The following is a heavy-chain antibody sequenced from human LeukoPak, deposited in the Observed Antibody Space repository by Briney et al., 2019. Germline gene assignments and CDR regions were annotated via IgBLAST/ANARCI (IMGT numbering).Heavy chain of an antibody. CDR2: INPSGGST. V-gene: IGHV1-46*03. D-gene: IGHD2-2*03. CDR1: GYTFTSYY. J-gene: IGHJ5*02. CDR3: ARGVDIVVVPAAIHP. Sequence: ASVKVSCKASGYTFTSYYTHWVRQAPGQGLEWMGIINPSGGSTSYAQKFQGRVTMTRDTSTSTVYMELSSLRSEDTAVHYCARGVDIVVVPAAIHPWGQGTLVTVSS.